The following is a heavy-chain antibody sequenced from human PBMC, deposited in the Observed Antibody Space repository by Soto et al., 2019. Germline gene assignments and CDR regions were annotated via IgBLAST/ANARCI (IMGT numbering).Heavy chain of an antibody. V-gene: IGHV3-66*01. CDR3: ASIAVAGSAEYFQH. CDR2: IYSGGST. Sequence: PGGSLRLACAASGFTVSSNYMSWVRQAPGKGLEWVSVIYSGGSTYYADSVKGRFTISRDNSKNTLYLQMNSLRAEDTAVYYCASIAVAGSAEYFQHWGQGTLVTVSS. J-gene: IGHJ1*01. D-gene: IGHD6-19*01. CDR1: GFTVSSNY.